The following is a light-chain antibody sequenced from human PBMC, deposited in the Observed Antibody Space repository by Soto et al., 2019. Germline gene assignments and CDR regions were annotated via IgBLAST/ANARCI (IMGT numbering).Light chain of an antibody. V-gene: IGLV2-11*01. Sequence: QSALTQPRSVSGSPGQSVTISCSGSSSDVGGYNFVSWYQQHPGKAPKLMIYDVSKRPSGVPDRFSGSKSGNTASLTISGLQAEDEADYYCCSNAGSYPWVFGGGTQLIVL. CDR1: SSDVGGYNF. CDR2: DVS. CDR3: CSNAGSYPWV. J-gene: IGLJ3*02.